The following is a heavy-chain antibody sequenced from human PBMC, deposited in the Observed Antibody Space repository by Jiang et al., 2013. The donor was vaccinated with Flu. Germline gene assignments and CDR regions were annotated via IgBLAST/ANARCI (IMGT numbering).Heavy chain of an antibody. CDR3: VRETDGFTSVWYDPYFDY. V-gene: IGHV3-30-3*01. Sequence: VQLVESGGGVVQPGRSLRLSRAASGFTFSNYAMHWVRQAPGKGLEWVAVISYDGSNEYYADSVKGRFTISRDDSKSSLYLQMNSPRSEDTAVYSCVRETDGFTSVWYDPYFDYWGQGTLVIVSS. J-gene: IGHJ4*02. CDR2: ISYDGSNE. CDR1: GFTFSNYA. D-gene: IGHD6-19*01.